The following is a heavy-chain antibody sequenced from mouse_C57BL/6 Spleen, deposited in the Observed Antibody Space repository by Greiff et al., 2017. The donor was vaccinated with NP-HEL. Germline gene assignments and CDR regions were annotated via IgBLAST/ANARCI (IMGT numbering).Heavy chain of an antibody. D-gene: IGHD1-1*01. CDR1: GFNIKDYY. V-gene: IGHV14-2*01. Sequence: EVKLMESGAELVKPGASVKLSCTASGFNIKDYYMHWVKQRTEQGLEWIGRIDPEDGETKYAPKFQGKATITADTSSNTAYLQLSSLTSEDTAVYYCARSLYGSSSYYYAMDYWGQGTSVTVSS. CDR2: IDPEDGET. CDR3: ARSLYGSSSYYYAMDY. J-gene: IGHJ4*01.